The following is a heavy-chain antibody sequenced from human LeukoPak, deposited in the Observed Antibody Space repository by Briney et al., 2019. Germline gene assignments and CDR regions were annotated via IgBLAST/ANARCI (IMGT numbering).Heavy chain of an antibody. V-gene: IGHV4-59*08. CDR2: IYYSGST. Sequence: SETLSLTCTVSGGSISSYYWSWIRQPPGKGLEWIGYIYYSGSTNYNPSLKSRVTISVDTSKNQFSLKLSSVTAADTAVYYCARLQIPAAFPYYYMDVWGKGTTVTVSS. D-gene: IGHD2-2*01. CDR3: ARLQIPAAFPYYYMDV. CDR1: GGSISSYY. J-gene: IGHJ6*03.